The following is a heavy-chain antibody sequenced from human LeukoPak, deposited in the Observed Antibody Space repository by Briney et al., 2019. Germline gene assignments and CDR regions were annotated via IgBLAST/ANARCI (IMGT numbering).Heavy chain of an antibody. CDR1: GNTFNEYA. V-gene: IGHV3-30-3*01. CDR3: AREKDYGDYIDF. D-gene: IGHD4-17*01. J-gene: IGHJ4*02. CDR2: VSSDGINK. Sequence: SLSLSCGTTGNTFNEYAIQYVCQAPSNGMKWVAVVSSDGINKYYADSVKGRFTISRDNSKNTLYLQMNSLRPEDTAVYYCAREKDYGDYIDFWGQGTLVTVSS.